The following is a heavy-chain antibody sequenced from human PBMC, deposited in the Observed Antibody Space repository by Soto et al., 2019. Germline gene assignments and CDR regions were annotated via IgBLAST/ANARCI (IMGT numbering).Heavy chain of an antibody. Sequence: ASVKVPCKASGYTFTSYYMHWVRQAPGQGLEWMGIINPSDGSTTYAQKFQGRLTVTRDTSTSTVYMNLSSLRSEDTAIYYCARVALSGGGWLDPWGQGTLVTVSS. CDR1: GYTFTSYY. J-gene: IGHJ5*02. CDR3: ARVALSGGGWLDP. CDR2: INPSDGST. V-gene: IGHV1-46*01. D-gene: IGHD1-26*01.